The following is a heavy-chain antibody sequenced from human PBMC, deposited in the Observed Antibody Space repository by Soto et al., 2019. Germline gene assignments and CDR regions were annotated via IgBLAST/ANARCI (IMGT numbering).Heavy chain of an antibody. CDR2: INHSGGT. D-gene: IGHD3-3*01. Sequence: PSETLSLTCAVYGGSFSGYYWSWIRQPPGKGLEWIGEINHSGGTNYNPSLKSRVTISVDTSKNQFSLKLSSVTAADTAVYYCARGLAYYDFWSGTYYYYGMDVWGQGTTVTVSS. V-gene: IGHV4-34*01. J-gene: IGHJ6*02. CDR3: ARGLAYYDFWSGTYYYYGMDV. CDR1: GGSFSGYY.